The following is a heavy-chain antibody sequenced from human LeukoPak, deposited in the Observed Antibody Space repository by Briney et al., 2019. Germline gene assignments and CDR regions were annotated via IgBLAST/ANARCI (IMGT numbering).Heavy chain of an antibody. CDR1: GFAFGSEA. J-gene: IGHJ4*02. CDR3: TKGGRAVAGPDY. V-gene: IGHV3-23*01. D-gene: IGHD6-19*01. CDR2: ISPGGGTT. Sequence: GGSLRLSCGVSGFAFGSEAMNWVRQSPARGLEWVASISPGGGTTYYADSVKGRFTISRDNSNNTLYVQMSSLRAEDTAVYYCTKGGRAVAGPDYWGQGTLVTVSS.